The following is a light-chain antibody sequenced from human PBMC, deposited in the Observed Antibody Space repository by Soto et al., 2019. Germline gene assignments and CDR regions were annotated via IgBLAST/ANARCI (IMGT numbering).Light chain of an antibody. CDR3: QQYNDWPRT. CDR2: GAS. CDR1: QSVSNN. Sequence: EIVMTQSPATLSVSPGERGTLSCRASQSVSNNLAWYQQKPGQAPRLLIYGASTRATDIPVRFSGSGSGTEFTLTISSLQSEDFAVYYCQQYNDWPRTCGQGTTVDIK. J-gene: IGKJ1*01. V-gene: IGKV3-15*01.